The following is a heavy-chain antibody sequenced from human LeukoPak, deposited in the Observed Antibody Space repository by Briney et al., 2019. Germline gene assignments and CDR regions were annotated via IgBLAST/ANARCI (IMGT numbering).Heavy chain of an antibody. CDR3: ARRGIYDILTGYYIDY. CDR2: INHSGST. D-gene: IGHD3-9*01. J-gene: IGHJ4*02. Sequence: SETLSLTCTVSGGSINTPNYYWSWIRQPPGKGLEWIGEINHSGSTNYNPSLKSRVTISVDTSKNQFSLKLSSVTAADTAVYYCARRGIYDILTGYYIDYWGQGTLVTVSS. V-gene: IGHV4-39*07. CDR1: GGSINTPNYY.